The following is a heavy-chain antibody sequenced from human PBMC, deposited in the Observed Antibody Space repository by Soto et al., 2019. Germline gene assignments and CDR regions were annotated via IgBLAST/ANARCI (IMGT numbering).Heavy chain of an antibody. J-gene: IGHJ6*02. CDR3: ASLVTAIRSFGVDV. CDR2: ISYDGSNK. CDR1: GFTFNSYA. V-gene: IGHV3-30-3*01. Sequence: QVQLVESGGGVVQPGRSLRLSCAASGFTFNSYAMHWVRQAPGKGLEWVSIISYDGSNKYYADSVEGRFTISRDNSKNTLYLQMNSLRAEDTAVYYCASLVTAIRSFGVDVWGQGTTVTVSS. D-gene: IGHD2-21*02.